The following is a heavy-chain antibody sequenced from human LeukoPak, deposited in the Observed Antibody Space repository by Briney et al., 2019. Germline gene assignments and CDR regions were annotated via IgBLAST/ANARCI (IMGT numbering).Heavy chain of an antibody. CDR2: MNNDVSTI. Sequence: GGSLRLSCVASGFTFSSSWLHWVRQAPGKGLVWVSRMNNDVSTINYAESVKGRFTISRDNAKNTLYLQMNSLRAEDTGVYYCARAGSYRFDYWGQGTLVTVSS. V-gene: IGHV3-74*01. D-gene: IGHD1-26*01. J-gene: IGHJ4*02. CDR1: GFTFSSSW. CDR3: ARAGSYRFDY.